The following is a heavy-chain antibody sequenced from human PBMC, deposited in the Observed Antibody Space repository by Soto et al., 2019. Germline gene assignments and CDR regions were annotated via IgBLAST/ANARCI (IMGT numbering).Heavy chain of an antibody. CDR3: AAPARQYDIWTFDY. J-gene: IGHJ4*02. V-gene: IGHV3-30*03. D-gene: IGHD3-9*01. CDR1: GFTFSSYG. CDR2: ISYDGSNK. Sequence: QVQLVESGGGVVQPGRSLRLSCAASGFTFSSYGMHWVRQAPGKGLEWVAVISYDGSNKYYADSVKGRFTISRDNSKNTPYLQMNSLRAEDTAGYYGAAPARQYDIWTFDYGGQGTLVTVSS.